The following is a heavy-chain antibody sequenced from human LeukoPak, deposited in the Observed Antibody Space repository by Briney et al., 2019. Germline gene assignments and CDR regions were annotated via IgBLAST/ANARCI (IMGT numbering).Heavy chain of an antibody. V-gene: IGHV3-30-3*01. CDR1: GFTFSSYA. CDR3: ARDPCITGTTCESGSPNWFDP. D-gene: IGHD1-20*01. J-gene: IGHJ5*02. Sequence: PGGSLRLSCAASGFTFSSYAMHWVRQAPGKGLEWVAIISYDGSNKYYADSVKGRFTISRDNSKNTLYLQMNSLRAEDTAVYYCARDPCITGTTCESGSPNWFDPWGQGTLVTVSS. CDR2: ISYDGSNK.